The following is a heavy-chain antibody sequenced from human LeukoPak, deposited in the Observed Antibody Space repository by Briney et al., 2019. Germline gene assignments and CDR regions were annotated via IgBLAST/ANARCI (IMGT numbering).Heavy chain of an antibody. D-gene: IGHD6-13*01. V-gene: IGHV1-69*05. CDR2: IIPIFGTA. Sequence: SVKVSCKASGGTFSSYAISWVRQAPGQGLEWMGGIIPIFGTANYAQKFQGRVTITTDESTSTAYMELSSLRSEDTAVYYCARDGLTAAGRKAGFDYWGQGTLVTVSS. CDR1: GGTFSSYA. J-gene: IGHJ4*02. CDR3: ARDGLTAAGRKAGFDY.